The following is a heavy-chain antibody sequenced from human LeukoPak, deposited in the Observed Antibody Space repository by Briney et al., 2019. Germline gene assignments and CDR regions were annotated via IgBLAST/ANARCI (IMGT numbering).Heavy chain of an antibody. CDR2: MNPNSGNT. D-gene: IGHD3-10*01. CDR3: ARSIYGSGTDRDY. J-gene: IGHJ4*02. Sequence: ASVRVSCMASGYTFTIYDINWVRHATGQGLGWMGWMNPNSGNTGYTQKFQGRVTMTRNNSISTAYMELGSLRSEDTTEYYCARSIYGSGTDRDYWGQGTLVTVSS. CDR1: GYTFTIYD. V-gene: IGHV1-8*01.